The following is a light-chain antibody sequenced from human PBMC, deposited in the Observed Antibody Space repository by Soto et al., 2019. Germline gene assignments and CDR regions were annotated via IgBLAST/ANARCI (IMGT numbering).Light chain of an antibody. CDR1: NSNIGDNT. V-gene: IGLV1-44*01. CDR2: TNN. CDR3: ASWDDSLNGVV. Sequence: QLVLTQPPSASGTPGQRVTISCSGSNSNIGDNTVNWFQQLPGTAPKLLISTNNQRPSGVPDRFSGSKSGTSASLAISGLQSEDEADYYCASWDDSLNGVVFGGGTQLTVL. J-gene: IGLJ2*01.